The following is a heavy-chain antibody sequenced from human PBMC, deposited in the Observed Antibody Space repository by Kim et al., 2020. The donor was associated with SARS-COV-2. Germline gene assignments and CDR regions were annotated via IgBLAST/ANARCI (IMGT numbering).Heavy chain of an antibody. J-gene: IGHJ6*02. CDR3: ARVFVTHTTYGMDV. D-gene: IGHD1-26*01. V-gene: IGHV4-59*01. Sequence: PSLQSRVTIPVDTSKNQFPLKLSSVTAADTAVYYCARVFVTHTTYGMDVWGQGTTVTVSS.